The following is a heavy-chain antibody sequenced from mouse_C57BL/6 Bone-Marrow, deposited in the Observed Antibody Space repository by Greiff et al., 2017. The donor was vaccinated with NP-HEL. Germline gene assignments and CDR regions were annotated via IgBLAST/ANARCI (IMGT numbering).Heavy chain of an antibody. CDR3: AREGWFYYYGTPYWYFDV. CDR1: GYTFTSYW. D-gene: IGHD1-1*01. V-gene: IGHV1-69*01. J-gene: IGHJ1*03. CDR2: IDPSDSYT. Sequence: QVQLQQPGAELVMPGASVKLSCKASGYTFTSYWMHWVKQRPGQGLEWIGEIDPSDSYTNYNQKFKGKSTLTVDKSSSTAYMQLSSLTSEDSAVYYGAREGWFYYYGTPYWYFDVWGTGTTVTVSS.